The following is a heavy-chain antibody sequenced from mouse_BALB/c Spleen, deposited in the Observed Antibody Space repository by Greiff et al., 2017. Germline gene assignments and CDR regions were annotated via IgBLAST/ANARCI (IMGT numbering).Heavy chain of an antibody. D-gene: IGHD2-4*01. CDR1: GFSLTSYG. V-gene: IGHV2-9*02. CDR2: IWAGGST. J-gene: IGHJ4*01. Sequence: LQESGPGLVAPSQSLSITCTVSGFSLTSYGVHWVRQPPGKGLEWLGVIWAGGSTNYNSALMSRLSISKDNSKSQVFLKMNSLQTDDTAMYYCAREEGMITDAMDYWGQGTSVTVSS. CDR3: AREEGMITDAMDY.